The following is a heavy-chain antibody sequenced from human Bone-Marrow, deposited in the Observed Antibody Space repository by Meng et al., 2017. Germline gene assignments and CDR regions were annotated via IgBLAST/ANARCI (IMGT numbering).Heavy chain of an antibody. J-gene: IGHJ4*02. CDR3: ARGPTTMAHDFDY. CDR2: INHSGST. D-gene: IGHD4-11*01. Sequence: QGQLTQSGAGLLKPSETLSLTCVVSGGSFSDYYWSWIRQPPGKGLEWIGEINHSGSTNYNPSLEGRATISVDTSQNNLSLRLSSVTAADSAVYYCARGPTTMAHDFDYWGQGTLVTGYS. CDR1: GGSFSDYY. V-gene: IGHV4-34*01.